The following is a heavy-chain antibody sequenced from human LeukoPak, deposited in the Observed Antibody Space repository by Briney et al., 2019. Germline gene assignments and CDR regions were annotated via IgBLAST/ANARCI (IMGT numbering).Heavy chain of an antibody. Sequence: PSETLSLTCSVSGYSISSGYYWGWIRQSPGRGLEWIGSIHQSGSTYYNPSLKSRVTMSVDKSKNQFSLKLTSVTAADTAVYYCARVGGGSGSSFDYWGQGTLVTVSS. J-gene: IGHJ4*02. CDR3: ARVGGGSGSSFDY. CDR1: GYSISSGYY. V-gene: IGHV4-38-2*02. D-gene: IGHD3-10*01. CDR2: IHQSGST.